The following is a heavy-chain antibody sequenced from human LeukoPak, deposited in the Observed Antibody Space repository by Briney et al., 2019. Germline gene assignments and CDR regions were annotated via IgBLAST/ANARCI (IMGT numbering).Heavy chain of an antibody. CDR3: ARDLSGWYTFDY. CDR2: ISYDGADK. CDR1: GFTFRSYA. D-gene: IGHD6-19*01. V-gene: IGHV3-30-3*01. Sequence: PGGSLRLSCAASGFTFRSYAIHWVRQAPGKGLEWVAFISYDGADKYYADSVRGRFTISRDNSKNTLSLQVNSLRAEDTAVYYCARDLSGWYTFDYWGQGTVVTVSS. J-gene: IGHJ4*02.